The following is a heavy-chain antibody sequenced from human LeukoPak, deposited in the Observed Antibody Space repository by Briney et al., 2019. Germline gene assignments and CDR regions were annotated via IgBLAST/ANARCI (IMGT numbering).Heavy chain of an antibody. D-gene: IGHD1-26*01. Sequence: IXYIYXSXSXXXNPSLKSXVXISVDTSKNQFSLKLSSVTAADTAVYYXARQXIRSYNFDYXGQGTLVTVSS. CDR3: ARQXIRSYNFDY. CDR2: IYXSXSX. J-gene: IGHJ4*02. V-gene: IGHV4-61*07.